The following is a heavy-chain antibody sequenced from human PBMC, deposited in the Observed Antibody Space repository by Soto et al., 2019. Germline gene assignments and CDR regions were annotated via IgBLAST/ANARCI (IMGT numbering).Heavy chain of an antibody. CDR3: AREEVAVAGTHYYYYGMDV. Sequence: ASVKVSFKASGYTFTSSGISWVRQAPGQGLEWMGWISAYNGNTNYAQKLQGRVTMTTDTSTSTAYMELRSLRSDDTAVYYCAREEVAVAGTHYYYYGMDVWGQGTTVTVSS. CDR2: ISAYNGNT. V-gene: IGHV1-18*04. CDR1: GYTFTSSG. J-gene: IGHJ6*02. D-gene: IGHD6-19*01.